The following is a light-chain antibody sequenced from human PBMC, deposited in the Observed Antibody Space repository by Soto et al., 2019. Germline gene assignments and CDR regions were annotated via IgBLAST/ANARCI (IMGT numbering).Light chain of an antibody. CDR2: RAS. J-gene: IGKJ2*01. Sequence: DIQLTQFPSTLSASIGDRVSITCRATQTIGSWLAWYQQKPGKAPKLLIYRASSLETGVPSRFSGSGSGTEFNLTISSLQPDDFASYYCQEYKSYSPYTFGQGTSLEIK. CDR1: QTIGSW. CDR3: QEYKSYSPYT. V-gene: IGKV1-5*03.